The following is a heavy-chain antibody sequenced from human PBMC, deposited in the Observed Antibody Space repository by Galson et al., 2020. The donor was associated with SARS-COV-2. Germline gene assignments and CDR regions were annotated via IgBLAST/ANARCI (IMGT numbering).Heavy chain of an antibody. CDR2: ISYDGRDK. CDR3: ARELGGFKNYYYYDGMDV. D-gene: IGHD6-25*01. Sequence: GVSLRLSCAAPGFTFSDYAMHWVRQAPGKGLEWVAVISYDGRDKSHTDSVKGRFTISRDNSKNTLYLQMNSLRGEDTAVYYCARELGGFKNYYYYDGMDVWGQGTTVTVSS. J-gene: IGHJ6*02. V-gene: IGHV3-30*04. CDR1: GFTFSDYA.